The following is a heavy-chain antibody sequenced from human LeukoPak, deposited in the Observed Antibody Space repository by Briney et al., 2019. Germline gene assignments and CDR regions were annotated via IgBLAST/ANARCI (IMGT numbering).Heavy chain of an antibody. CDR1: GFTFSSYA. J-gene: IGHJ2*01. Sequence: GGSLRLSCAASGFTFSSYAMSWVRQAPGRGLEWVSSISGSGYTTHYADSVKGQFTISGDNSKNTLYLQMNSLRAEDTAIYYCAKDRATVDHWYFDLWGRGTLVTVSS. V-gene: IGHV3-23*01. CDR2: ISGSGYTT. D-gene: IGHD4-23*01. CDR3: AKDRATVDHWYFDL.